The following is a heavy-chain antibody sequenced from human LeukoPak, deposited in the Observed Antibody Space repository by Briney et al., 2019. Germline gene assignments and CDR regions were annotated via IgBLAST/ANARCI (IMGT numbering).Heavy chain of an antibody. D-gene: IGHD2-2*01. Sequence: ASVKVSCKGSGYTFTSYGFSWVRQAPGQGLEWMGLISAYNGNTNYALKLQGRVTMTTDTSTSTAYMELRSLRSDDTDVYYCARPRGYCSSTSCYSDAFDLGGQGTMVTVSS. CDR3: ARPRGYCSSTSCYSDAFDL. V-gene: IGHV1-18*04. J-gene: IGHJ3*01. CDR1: GYTFTSYG. CDR2: ISAYNGNT.